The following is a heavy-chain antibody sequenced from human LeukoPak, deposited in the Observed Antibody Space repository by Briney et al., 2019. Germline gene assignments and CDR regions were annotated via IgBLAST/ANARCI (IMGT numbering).Heavy chain of an antibody. CDR3: AASTKHTAMVDY. CDR2: ISGSSHYT. CDR1: GFTFSDYY. V-gene: IGHV3-11*06. D-gene: IGHD5-18*01. Sequence: PGGSLRLSCAASGFTFSDYYMTWIRQAPGKGLECVSYISGSSHYTNYPDSVKGRFTISRDNAKNSLHLQMNSLRAEDTAVYYCAASTKHTAMVDYWGQRTLVTVSS. J-gene: IGHJ4*02.